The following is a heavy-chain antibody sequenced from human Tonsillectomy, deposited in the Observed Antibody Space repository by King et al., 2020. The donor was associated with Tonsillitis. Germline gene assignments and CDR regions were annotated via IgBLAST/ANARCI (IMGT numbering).Heavy chain of an antibody. CDR2: INPNSGGT. Sequence: QLVQSGAEVKKPGASVKVSCKASGYTFTGYYIHWVRQAPGQGLEWMGLINPNSGGTNYAQKFQGRVTMTRDTSISTAYIELTRLTSDDTAVYFCARDGQNMVRGTPVYYSYMDVGGKGTPVTVPS. D-gene: IGHD3-10*01. J-gene: IGHJ6*03. V-gene: IGHV1-2*02. CDR3: ARDGQNMVRGTPVYYSYMDV. CDR1: GYTFTGYY.